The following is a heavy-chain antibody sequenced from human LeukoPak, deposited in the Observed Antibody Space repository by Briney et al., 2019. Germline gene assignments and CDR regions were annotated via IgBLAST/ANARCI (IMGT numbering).Heavy chain of an antibody. D-gene: IGHD2-2*02. V-gene: IGHV3-11*01. CDR1: GFTFSDYY. Sequence: GGPLRLSCAASGFTFSDYYMSWIRQAPGKGLEWVSYISSSGSTIYYADSVKGRFTISRDNAKNSLYLQMNSLRAEDTAVYYCASPPSRYCSSTSCYINYWGQGTLVTVSS. CDR2: ISSSGSTI. CDR3: ASPPSRYCSSTSCYINY. J-gene: IGHJ4*02.